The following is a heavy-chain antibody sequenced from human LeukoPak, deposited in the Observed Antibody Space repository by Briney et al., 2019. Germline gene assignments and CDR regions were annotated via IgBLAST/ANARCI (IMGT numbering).Heavy chain of an antibody. D-gene: IGHD6-13*01. J-gene: IGHJ4*02. V-gene: IGHV4-59*01. Sequence: SETLSLTCTVSGGSISSYYWSWIRQPPGKGLEWIGYIYYSGSTNYNPSLKSRVTISVKTPKNQFSLKLRSVIAADTAVYYCARVTGYTREDYFDYWGQGTLVTVSS. CDR3: ARVTGYTREDYFDY. CDR2: IYYSGST. CDR1: GGSISSYY.